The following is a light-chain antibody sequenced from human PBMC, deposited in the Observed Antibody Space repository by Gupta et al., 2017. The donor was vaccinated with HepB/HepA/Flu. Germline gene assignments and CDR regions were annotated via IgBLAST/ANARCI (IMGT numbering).Light chain of an antibody. CDR3: LLSYSGVRV. V-gene: IGLV7-46*01. Sequence: QAVVTQEPSLTVSPGGKVTLTCGSSTGPVTNGHYPYWFQKKPGQAPRTLIYDTTHRQSWTPARFSGSLLGGKTALXLXGAQSEXEADYYCLLSYSGVRVFGGGTKLTVL. J-gene: IGLJ3*02. CDR1: TGPVTNGHY. CDR2: DTT.